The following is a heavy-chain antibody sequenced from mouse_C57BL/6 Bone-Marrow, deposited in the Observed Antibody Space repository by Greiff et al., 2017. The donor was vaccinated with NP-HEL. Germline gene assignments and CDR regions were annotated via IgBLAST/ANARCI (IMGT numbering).Heavy chain of an antibody. V-gene: IGHV1-81*01. Sequence: QVQLQQSGAELARPGASVKLSCKASGYTFTSYGISWVKQRTGQGLEWIGEIYPRSGNTYYNEKFKGKATLTADKSSSTAYMALRSLTSEDSAVYFCARKTYYYGSLDYWGQGTTLTVSS. J-gene: IGHJ2*01. CDR1: GYTFTSYG. CDR2: IYPRSGNT. D-gene: IGHD1-1*01. CDR3: ARKTYYYGSLDY.